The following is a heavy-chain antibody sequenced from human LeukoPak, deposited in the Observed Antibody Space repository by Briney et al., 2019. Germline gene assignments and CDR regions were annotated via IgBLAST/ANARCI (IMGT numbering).Heavy chain of an antibody. CDR3: TRDFGRSSYYFDF. J-gene: IGHJ4*02. CDR1: GFTFSSYE. V-gene: IGHV3-48*03. Sequence: GGSLRLSCAASGFTFSSYEMNWVRQAPGKGLEWVSYISSSGSTIYYADSVKGRFTISRDNAENSLFLQMNRLRVEDTAVYYCTRDFGRSSYYFDFWGQGTLVTVSS. D-gene: IGHD3-3*01. CDR2: ISSSGSTI.